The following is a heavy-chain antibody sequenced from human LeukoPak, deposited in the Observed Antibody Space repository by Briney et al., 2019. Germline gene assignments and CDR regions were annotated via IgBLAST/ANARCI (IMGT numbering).Heavy chain of an antibody. Sequence: GGSLRFSCAASGFTFSNYDMGWVRQAPGEGLEWVSTISGSGTSTYYTDSVKGRFTISRDNPKNAQYLQMNSLRAEDTAVYYCAKAIAATGRWWIFDYWGQGTLVTVSS. V-gene: IGHV3-23*01. J-gene: IGHJ4*02. CDR2: ISGSGTST. CDR3: AKAIAATGRWWIFDY. CDR1: GFTFSNYD. D-gene: IGHD6-13*01.